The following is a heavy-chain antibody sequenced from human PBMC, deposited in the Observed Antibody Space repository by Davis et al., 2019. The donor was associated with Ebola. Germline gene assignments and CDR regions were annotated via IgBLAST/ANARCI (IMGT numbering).Heavy chain of an antibody. D-gene: IGHD6-19*01. CDR2: INSNNGDT. V-gene: IGHV1-2*02. Sequence: ASVKVSCKASGYTFIEYSMHWVRQAPGQGLEWMGRINSNNGDTIYAQKFQGRVTLTRDTSITTVYMDLRSLNSDDTAVYYCARELPVTGHRSADFWGQGTLVTVSS. CDR3: ARELPVTGHRSADF. CDR1: GYTFIEYS. J-gene: IGHJ4*02.